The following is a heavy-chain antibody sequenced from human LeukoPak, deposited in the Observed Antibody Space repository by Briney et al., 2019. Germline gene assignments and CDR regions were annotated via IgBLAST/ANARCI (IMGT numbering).Heavy chain of an antibody. V-gene: IGHV3-21*01. Sequence: GGSLRLSCAASRFTFSSYSTTWVRQAPGQGLDWVSSISSSSSYIYYADSVKGRFTISRDNAKNSLYLQMNSLRAEDTAVYYCARERSAMVTGFDYWGQGTLVTVSS. CDR2: ISSSSSYI. CDR1: RFTFSSYS. J-gene: IGHJ4*02. D-gene: IGHD5-18*01. CDR3: ARERSAMVTGFDY.